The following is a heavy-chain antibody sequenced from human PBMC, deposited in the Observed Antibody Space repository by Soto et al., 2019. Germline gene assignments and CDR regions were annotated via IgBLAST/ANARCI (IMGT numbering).Heavy chain of an antibody. D-gene: IGHD5-18*01. CDR3: TRLRGDGYYNF. V-gene: IGHV3-11*01. CDR2: ISISGTTI. CDR1: GFTLSDYY. J-gene: IGHJ4*02. Sequence: QVQLVESGGGLVKPGGSLRLSCAASGFTLSDYYMTWIRQAPGKGLEWVSDISISGTTIHYAHSVSGRFTISRDNAKKPLWLQMNTPLAAITAVYDCTRLRGDGYYNFWGQVTLVTVSS.